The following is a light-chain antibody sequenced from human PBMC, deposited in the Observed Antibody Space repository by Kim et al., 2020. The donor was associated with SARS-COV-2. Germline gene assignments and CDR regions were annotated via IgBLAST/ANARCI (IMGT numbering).Light chain of an antibody. Sequence: SYELTQPPSVSVAPGMPASLNCGGNNLGSKSVHWYQQKPGQAPMLVIYYDGDRPSGIPERFSGSNSGNTATLTISRVEAGDEADYFCQVWDVSSDHMVFGGGTPLTVL. J-gene: IGLJ3*02. CDR1: NLGSKS. CDR2: YDG. V-gene: IGLV3-21*04. CDR3: QVWDVSSDHMV.